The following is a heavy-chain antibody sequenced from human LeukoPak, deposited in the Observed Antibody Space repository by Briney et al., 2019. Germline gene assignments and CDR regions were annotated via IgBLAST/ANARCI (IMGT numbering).Heavy chain of an antibody. CDR3: ARGSVMTSDYYYDMDI. CDR2: ISGYNGDT. Sequence: ASVKVSCKASGYTFTSYGVSWVRQAPGQGLEWMGWISGYNGDTNYAQKLQGRVTMTTDTSTSTAYMELRSLRSDDTAVYYCARGSVMTSDYYYDMDIWGQGTTVTVSS. CDR1: GYTFTSYG. V-gene: IGHV1-18*01. D-gene: IGHD2-21*02. J-gene: IGHJ6*02.